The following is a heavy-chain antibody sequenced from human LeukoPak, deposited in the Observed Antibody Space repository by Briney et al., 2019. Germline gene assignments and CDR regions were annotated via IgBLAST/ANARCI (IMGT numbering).Heavy chain of an antibody. D-gene: IGHD2-2*01. CDR2: IIPILGIA. V-gene: IGHV1-69*02. J-gene: IGHJ5*02. Sequence: SVKVSCKASGGTFSSYTISWVRQAPGQGLEWMGRIIPILGIANYAQKFQGRVTITADKSTSTAYMELSSLRSKDTAVYYCARNPYQLLRVGTWFDPWGQGTLVTVSS. CDR1: GGTFSSYT. CDR3: ARNPYQLLRVGTWFDP.